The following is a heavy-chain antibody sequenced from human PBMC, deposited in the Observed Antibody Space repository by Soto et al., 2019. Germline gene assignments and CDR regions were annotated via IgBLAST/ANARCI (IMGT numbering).Heavy chain of an antibody. V-gene: IGHV3-21*01. J-gene: IGHJ5*02. CDR1: GFTFSSDS. CDR3: ARDYLAAAGTGWFDP. Sequence: GVSLRLSCTASGFTFSSDSMNWVRQAPGKGLEWVSSISSSSSYIYYADSVKGRFTISRDNAKNSLYLQMNSLRAEDTAVYYCARDYLAAAGTGWFDPWGQGTLVTVSS. CDR2: ISSSSSYI. D-gene: IGHD6-13*01.